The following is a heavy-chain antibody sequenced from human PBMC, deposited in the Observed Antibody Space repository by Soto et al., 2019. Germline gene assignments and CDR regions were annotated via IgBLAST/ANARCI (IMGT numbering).Heavy chain of an antibody. J-gene: IGHJ6*02. Sequence: TSETLSLTCTVSGGSISTYYWSWVRQPPGKGLEWIAYVYYDGRTNFNPSLKSRVAIFVDTSKDQFSLKLRSVTAADTAVYYCARGPDARAYYYYYGMDVWGQGTTVTVSS. CDR3: ARGPDARAYYYYYGMDV. V-gene: IGHV4-59*12. CDR1: GGSISTYY. CDR2: VYYDGRT.